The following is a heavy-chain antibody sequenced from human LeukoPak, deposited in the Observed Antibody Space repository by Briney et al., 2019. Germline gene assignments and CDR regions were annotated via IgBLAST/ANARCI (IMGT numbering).Heavy chain of an antibody. CDR3: ARGRQYLRAFDI. D-gene: IGHD4-11*01. J-gene: IGHJ3*02. CDR1: GYTFTSYD. V-gene: IGHV1-8*01. CDR2: MNPNSGNT. Sequence: ASVKVSFKASGYTFTSYDINWVRQATGQGREWMGWMNPNSGNTGYAQKFQGRVTMTRNTSISTAYMELSSLRSEDTAVYYCARGRQYLRAFDIWGQGTMVTVSS.